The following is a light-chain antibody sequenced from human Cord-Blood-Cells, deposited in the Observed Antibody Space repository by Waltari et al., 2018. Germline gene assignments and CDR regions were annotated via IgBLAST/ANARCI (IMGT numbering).Light chain of an antibody. J-gene: IGKJ3*01. CDR1: QDISNY. Sequence: DIQMTQSPSSLSASVGDRVTIPCQASQDISNYLNWYQQKPGKAPKLLIYDASNLETGVPARFSGSGSGTDVTFTISSLQPEDIATYYCQQYDNLPLFTFGPGTKVDIK. CDR3: QQYDNLPLFT. CDR2: DAS. V-gene: IGKV1-33*01.